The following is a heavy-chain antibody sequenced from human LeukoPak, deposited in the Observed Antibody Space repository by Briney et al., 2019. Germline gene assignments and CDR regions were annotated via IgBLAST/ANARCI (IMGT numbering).Heavy chain of an antibody. V-gene: IGHV4-39*07. CDR1: GGSISSTSYY. CDR3: ARSGDYVWGSYRYTYTYFQH. Sequence: PSETLSLTCTVSGGSISSTSYYWGWIRQPPGKGLEWIGSIYYNGGTYYNPSLKSRVAISIDTSKNQFSLKLSSVTAADTAVYYCARSGDYVWGSYRYTYTYFQHWGQGTLVTVSS. CDR2: IYYNGGT. J-gene: IGHJ1*01. D-gene: IGHD3-16*02.